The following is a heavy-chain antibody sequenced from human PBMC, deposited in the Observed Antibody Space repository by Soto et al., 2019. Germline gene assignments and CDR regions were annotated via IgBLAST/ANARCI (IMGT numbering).Heavy chain of an antibody. J-gene: IGHJ4*02. CDR2: TSYDGSSE. CDR1: GFSFSGFA. V-gene: IGHV3-30-3*01. CDR3: VRDPSSVKTRRLDF. Sequence: QVQLVESGGGVVQPGRSLRLSCVASGFSFSGFAMQWVRQAPGKGLEWVAVTSYDGSSEKYADSVKGRFTISRDNSKNTMYLQRNSLRAEDKAVYYCVRDPSSVKTRRLDFWGQGTLVTVSS. D-gene: IGHD6-6*01.